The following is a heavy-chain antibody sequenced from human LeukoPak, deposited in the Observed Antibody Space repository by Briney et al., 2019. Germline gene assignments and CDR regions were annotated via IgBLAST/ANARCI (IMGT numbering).Heavy chain of an antibody. V-gene: IGHV3-30*18. D-gene: IGHD6-19*01. J-gene: IGHJ4*02. CDR3: AKFRLGYYFDY. CDR1: GFTFSSYG. Sequence: PGRSLRLSCAASGFTFSSYGMHWVRQAPGKGLEWVAVISYDGSNKYYADSVKGRFTISRDNSKNTLYLQVNSLRAEDTAVYYCAKFRLGYYFDYWGQGTLVTVSS. CDR2: ISYDGSNK.